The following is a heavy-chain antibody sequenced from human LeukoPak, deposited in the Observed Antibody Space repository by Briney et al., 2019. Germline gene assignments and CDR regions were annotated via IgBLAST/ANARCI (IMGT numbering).Heavy chain of an antibody. D-gene: IGHD6-13*01. CDR2: ISAGGGST. J-gene: IGHJ5*02. Sequence: PGGSLRLSCADSGFTLSTYAMNWVRQAPGKGLEWVSGISAGGGSTYYADSVKGRFTISRDNSKNTLYLQMNSLTVEDTAVYYCAKSPRSAADNWFDPWSQGTLVTVSS. CDR3: AKSPRSAADNWFDP. V-gene: IGHV3-23*01. CDR1: GFTLSTYA.